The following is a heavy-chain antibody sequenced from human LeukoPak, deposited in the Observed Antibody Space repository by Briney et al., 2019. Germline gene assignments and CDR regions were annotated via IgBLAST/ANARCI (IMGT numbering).Heavy chain of an antibody. CDR1: GYTFTGYY. Sequence: ASVKVSCKASGYTFTGYYMHWVRQAPGQGLEWMGWSNPNSGGTNYAQKFQGRVTMTRDTSISTAYMELSRLRSDDTAVYYCARDLTYYDFWSGPPYYYYMDVWGKGATVTVSS. D-gene: IGHD3-3*01. CDR3: ARDLTYYDFWSGPPYYYYMDV. V-gene: IGHV1-2*02. J-gene: IGHJ6*03. CDR2: SNPNSGGT.